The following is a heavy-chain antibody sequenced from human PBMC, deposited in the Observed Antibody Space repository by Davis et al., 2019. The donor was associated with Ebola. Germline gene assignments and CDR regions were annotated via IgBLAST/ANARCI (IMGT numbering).Heavy chain of an antibody. CDR2: IYYSGST. V-gene: IGHV4-59*12. CDR1: GGSISSYY. J-gene: IGHJ5*02. Sequence: SETLSLTCTVSGGSISSYYWSWIRQPPGKGLEWIGYIYYSGSTNYNPSLKSRVTISVDTSKNQFSLKLSSVTAADTAVYYCARSLRLGELSTRGWFDPWGQGTLVTVSS. D-gene: IGHD3-16*02. CDR3: ARSLRLGELSTRGWFDP.